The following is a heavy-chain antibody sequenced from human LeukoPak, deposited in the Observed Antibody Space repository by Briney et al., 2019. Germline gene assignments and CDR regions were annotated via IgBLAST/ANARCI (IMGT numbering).Heavy chain of an antibody. CDR2: ISWNSGSI. V-gene: IGHV3-9*03. CDR1: GFTFDDYA. D-gene: IGHD4-23*01. J-gene: IGHJ4*02. CDR3: AKDAGGSADYFDY. Sequence: GGSLRLSCAAFGFTFDDYAMHWVRQAPGKGLEWVSGISWNSGSIGYADSVKGRFTISRDNAKNSLYLQMNSLRAEDMALYYCAKDAGGSADYFDYWGQGTLVTVSS.